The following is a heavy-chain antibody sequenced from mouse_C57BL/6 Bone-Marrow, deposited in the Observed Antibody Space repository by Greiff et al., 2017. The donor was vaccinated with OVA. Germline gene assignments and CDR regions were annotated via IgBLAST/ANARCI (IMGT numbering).Heavy chain of an antibody. CDR2: IWRGGST. CDR1: GFSLTSYG. CDR3: AKNGDTTVVEGFAY. Sequence: VQLQESGPGLVQPSQSLSITCTVSGFSLTSYGVHWVRQSPGKGLEWLGVIWRGGSTDYNAAFMSRLSITKDNSKSQVFFKMNSLQADDTAIYYCAKNGDTTVVEGFAYWGQGTLVTVSA. D-gene: IGHD1-1*01. J-gene: IGHJ3*01. V-gene: IGHV2-5*01.